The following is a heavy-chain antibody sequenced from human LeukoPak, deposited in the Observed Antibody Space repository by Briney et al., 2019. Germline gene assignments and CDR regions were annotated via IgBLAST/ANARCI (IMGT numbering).Heavy chain of an antibody. Sequence: PGGSLRLSCAASGFTFSGYAMTWVRQAPGRGLEWVSSISGSGHSTYYADSVKGRFTISRDNSKNTLYLQMNSLRAEDTAVYYCAKRPRDGYTVYYFDYWGQGTLVTVSS. CDR2: ISGSGHST. J-gene: IGHJ4*02. CDR1: GFTFSGYA. V-gene: IGHV3-23*01. D-gene: IGHD5-24*01. CDR3: AKRPRDGYTVYYFDY.